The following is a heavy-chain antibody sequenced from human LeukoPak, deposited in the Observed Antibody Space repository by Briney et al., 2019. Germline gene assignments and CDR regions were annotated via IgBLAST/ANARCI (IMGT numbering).Heavy chain of an antibody. CDR1: GFTFSSYA. CDR2: ISGGGGST. CDR3: AKDWGRITMIVVVPMFDY. V-gene: IGHV3-23*01. Sequence: PGGSLRLSCAASGFTFSSYAMSWARQAPGKGLEWVSAISGGGGSTYYADSVKGRFTISRDNSKNTLYLQMNSLRAEDTAVYYCAKDWGRITMIVVVPMFDYWGQGTLVTVSS. D-gene: IGHD3-22*01. J-gene: IGHJ4*02.